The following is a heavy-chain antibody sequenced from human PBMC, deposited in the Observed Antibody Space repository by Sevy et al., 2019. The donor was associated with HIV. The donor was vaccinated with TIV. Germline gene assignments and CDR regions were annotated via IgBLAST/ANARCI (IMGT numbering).Heavy chain of an antibody. Sequence: ASVKVSCKASGYNFTSYYIHWVRQAPGQGLEWMGIITPSGDTTTYSQKFQGRVTMTSDTSTSTVYMELSSLRYYDTAVYYCTRVRSFGFEYWGQGTLVTVSS. V-gene: IGHV1-46*01. CDR2: ITPSGDTT. CDR1: GYNFTSYY. CDR3: TRVRSFGFEY. D-gene: IGHD3-16*01. J-gene: IGHJ4*02.